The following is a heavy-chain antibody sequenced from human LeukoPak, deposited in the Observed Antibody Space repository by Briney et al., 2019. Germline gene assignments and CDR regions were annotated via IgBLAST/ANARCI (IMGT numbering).Heavy chain of an antibody. J-gene: IGHJ6*02. CDR1: GFTFSSYA. V-gene: IGHV3-30-3*01. CDR3: ARLKTMVRGVILTPLGMDV. D-gene: IGHD3-10*01. CDR2: ISYDGSNK. Sequence: GGSLRLSCAASGFTFSSYAMHWVRQAPGKGLEWVAVISYDGSNKYYADSVKGRFTISRDNSKNTLYLQMNSLRAEDTAVYYCARLKTMVRGVILTPLGMDVWGQGTTVTVSS.